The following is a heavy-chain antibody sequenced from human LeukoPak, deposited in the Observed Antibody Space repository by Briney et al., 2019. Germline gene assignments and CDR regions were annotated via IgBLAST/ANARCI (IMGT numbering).Heavy chain of an antibody. CDR3: AKDLTYSSGWST. Sequence: PGGSLRLSCAASGFIFSSYAMSWVRQAPGKGLEWVSFISGGGGSIYYADSVRGRFTISRDNSKNTLYLQMNSLRAEGTAVYYCAKDLTYSSGWSTWGQGTLVTVSS. V-gene: IGHV3-23*01. CDR2: ISGGGGSI. CDR1: GFIFSSYA. D-gene: IGHD6-19*01. J-gene: IGHJ5*02.